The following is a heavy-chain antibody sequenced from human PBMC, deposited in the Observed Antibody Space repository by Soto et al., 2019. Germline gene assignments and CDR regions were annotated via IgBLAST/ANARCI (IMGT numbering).Heavy chain of an antibody. V-gene: IGHV3-33*01. D-gene: IGHD2-2*02. Sequence: LRLSCAASGFTFISYGMHWVRQAPGKGLEWVALIWYDGSNKYYADSVKGRFTISRDNSKYTLYLQMDSLRAEDTAVYYCARDPYTHCTSTSCYTTYYYYYGMDVWGQGTTVTVSS. J-gene: IGHJ6*02. CDR3: ARDPYTHCTSTSCYTTYYYYYGMDV. CDR2: IWYDGSNK. CDR1: GFTFISYG.